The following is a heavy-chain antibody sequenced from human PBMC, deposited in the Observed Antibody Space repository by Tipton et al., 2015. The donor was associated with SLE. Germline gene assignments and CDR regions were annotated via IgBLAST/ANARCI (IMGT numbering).Heavy chain of an antibody. Sequence: TLSLTCTVSGGSIRGYYWSWIRQPPGKGLEWMGYINYSGSTNYNPSLKSRVSLSVDTSKNQFSLKLSSVTAADTAVYYCAREGLVVPNYFDYWGQGTLVTVSS. D-gene: IGHD2-8*02. J-gene: IGHJ4*02. V-gene: IGHV4-59*12. CDR2: INYSGST. CDR3: AREGLVVPNYFDY. CDR1: GGSIRGYY.